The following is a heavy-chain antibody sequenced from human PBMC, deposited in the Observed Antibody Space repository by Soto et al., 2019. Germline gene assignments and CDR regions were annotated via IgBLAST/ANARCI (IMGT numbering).Heavy chain of an antibody. D-gene: IGHD3-10*01. CDR1: GSSLSTSGVG. Sequence: QITLKESGPTLVKPTQTPTLTCTFSGSSLSTSGVGVGWIRQPPVKALGWLALIYWDDDKRYSPSLKSRLTITKDTSKSQVVLTMTNMDPVDTATYYCVHRPTYYGSGSYYYPWGQGTLVTVSS. V-gene: IGHV2-5*02. CDR3: VHRPTYYGSGSYYYP. CDR2: IYWDDDK. J-gene: IGHJ5*02.